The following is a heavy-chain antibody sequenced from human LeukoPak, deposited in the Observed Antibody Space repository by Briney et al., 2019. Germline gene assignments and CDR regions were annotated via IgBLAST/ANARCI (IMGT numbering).Heavy chain of an antibody. CDR3: ARASTWPTTNWFDP. CDR2: INPSGGSG. CDR1: GYTFTRFY. J-gene: IGHJ5*02. Sequence: ASVKVSCKASGYTFTRFYIHWVRQAPGQGLEWMGIINPSGGSGNNAQKFQGRVTMTRDTSTSTVYMELSSLRSEDTAVYYCARASTWPTTNWFDPWGQGTLVTVSS. V-gene: IGHV1-46*01. D-gene: IGHD1-1*01.